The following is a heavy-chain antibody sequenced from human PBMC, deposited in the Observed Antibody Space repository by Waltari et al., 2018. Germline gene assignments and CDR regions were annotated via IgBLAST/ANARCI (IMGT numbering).Heavy chain of an antibody. CDR3: TRALRGLRQRDY. J-gene: IGHJ4*02. V-gene: IGHV1-2*02. CDR1: GYTFTGQY. D-gene: IGHD5-12*01. CDR2: INPTTGGT. Sequence: QVQLVQSGAEVKKPGASVKVSCRASGYTFTGQYIEWVRQAPGHGVEWRGWINPTTGGTNYAQKLQGRVTMTRETSISTAYLERNSLRFDDTAVYYCTRALRGLRQRDYWGQGTLVTVSS.